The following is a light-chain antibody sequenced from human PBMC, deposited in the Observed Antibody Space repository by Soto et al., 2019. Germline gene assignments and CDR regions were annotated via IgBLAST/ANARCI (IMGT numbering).Light chain of an antibody. CDR3: AAWDDSLSGFYV. CDR1: SSHIGNDY. Sequence: QSALPYPPSASDTHLQSLTLFYSASSSHIGNDYVYWYQQLPGTAPKLLICRNNQRPSGVPDRFSGAKSGTSASLAISGLRSEDEADYYCAAWDDSLSGFYVFGTGTKVTVL. V-gene: IGLV1-47*01. J-gene: IGLJ1*01. CDR2: RNN.